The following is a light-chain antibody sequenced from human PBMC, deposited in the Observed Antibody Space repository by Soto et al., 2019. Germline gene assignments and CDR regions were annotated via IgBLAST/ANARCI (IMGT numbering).Light chain of an antibody. CDR2: AAS. J-gene: IGKJ3*01. CDR1: QSINNRY. CDR3: QQFGSSPGFT. V-gene: IGKV3-20*01. Sequence: EIVLTQSPGTLSLSPGERATLSCRASQSINNRYLAWYQQKTGQAPRLLIYAASSRATGIPDRFSGSGSGTDFTLTISRLEPEDVAVYYCQQFGSSPGFTFGPGTKVDIK.